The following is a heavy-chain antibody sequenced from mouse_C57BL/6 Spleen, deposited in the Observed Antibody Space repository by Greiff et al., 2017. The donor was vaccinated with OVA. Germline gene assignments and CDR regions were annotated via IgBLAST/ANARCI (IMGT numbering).Heavy chain of an antibody. D-gene: IGHD3-2*02. CDR3: ARIDSSGYEAWFAC. CDR2: IDPETGGT. CDR1: GYTFTDYE. Sequence: VQLQESGAELVRPGASVTLSCKASGYTFTDYEMHWVKQTPVHGLEWIGAIDPETGGTAYNQKFKGKAILTADKSSSTAYMELRSLTSEDSAVYYCARIDSSGYEAWFACWGQGTLVTVSA. V-gene: IGHV1-15*01. J-gene: IGHJ3*01.